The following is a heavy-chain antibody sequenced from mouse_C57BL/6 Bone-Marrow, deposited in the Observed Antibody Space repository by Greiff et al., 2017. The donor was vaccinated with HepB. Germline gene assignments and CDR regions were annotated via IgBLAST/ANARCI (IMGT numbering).Heavy chain of an antibody. Sequence: DVMLVESGGGLVQPGGSLKLSCAASGFTFSDYYMYWVRQTPEKRLEWVAYISNGGGSTYYPDTVKGRFTISRDNAKNTLYLQMSRLKSEDTAMYYCARGITTVVDYYAMDYWGQGTSVTVSS. V-gene: IGHV5-12*01. J-gene: IGHJ4*01. CDR2: ISNGGGST. CDR1: GFTFSDYY. D-gene: IGHD1-1*01. CDR3: ARGITTVVDYYAMDY.